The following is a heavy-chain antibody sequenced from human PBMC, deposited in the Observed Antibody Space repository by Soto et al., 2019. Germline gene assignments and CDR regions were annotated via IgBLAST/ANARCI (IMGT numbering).Heavy chain of an antibody. V-gene: IGHV5-51*01. CDR3: ARQLVPHYYYYYGMDV. Sequence: PGXSLKISCKGSGYSFTSYWIGWVRQMPGKGLEWMGIIYPGDSDTRYSPSFQGQVTISADKSISTAYLQWSSLKASDTAMYYCARQLVPHYYYYYGMDVWGQGTTVTVSS. J-gene: IGHJ6*02. CDR2: IYPGDSDT. D-gene: IGHD6-13*01. CDR1: GYSFTSYW.